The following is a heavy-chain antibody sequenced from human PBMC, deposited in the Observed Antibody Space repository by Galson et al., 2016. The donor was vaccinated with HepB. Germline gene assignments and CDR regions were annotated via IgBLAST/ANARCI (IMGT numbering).Heavy chain of an antibody. CDR3: GRDPRPLMALAGQDS. Sequence: SVKVSCKASGYTFTDYYIHWVRQAPGQGLEWMGRINPNNGDTRYLRKFQGRVTMTSDTPISTAYMELSRLTPDDTAVYYCGRDPRPLMALAGQDSWGQGTLVTVSS. J-gene: IGHJ4*02. CDR2: INPNNGDT. CDR1: GYTFTDYY. D-gene: IGHD1-1*01. V-gene: IGHV1-2*06.